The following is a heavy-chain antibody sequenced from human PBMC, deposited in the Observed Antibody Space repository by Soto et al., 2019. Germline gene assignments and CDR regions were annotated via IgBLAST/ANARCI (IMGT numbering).Heavy chain of an antibody. Sequence: GGSLRLPCAASGFTFINFAMSWVLQAPGEGLEWVSGISSVGGATNYADSVKGRFTISRDNSKNTVYLQMNSLRGEDTAVYFCAKYRMPVSGTLFSFWGQGILVTVSS. CDR2: ISSVGGAT. V-gene: IGHV3-23*01. CDR1: GFTFINFA. D-gene: IGHD6-19*01. CDR3: AKYRMPVSGTLFSF. J-gene: IGHJ4*02.